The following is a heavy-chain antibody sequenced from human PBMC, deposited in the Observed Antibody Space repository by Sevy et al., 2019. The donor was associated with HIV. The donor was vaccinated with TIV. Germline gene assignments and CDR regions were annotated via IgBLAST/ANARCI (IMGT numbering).Heavy chain of an antibody. J-gene: IGHJ4*02. CDR3: AREGCTQPHDY. Sequence: GGSLRLSCAASGFTFAKYSMSWLRQAPGKGLEWVSTFSFGCGRINYADSVKGRFTISRDDSKNTLYLQMNSLRAEDTATYFCAREGCTQPHDYWGQGTLFTVSS. CDR1: GFTFAKYS. V-gene: IGHV3-23*01. CDR2: FSFGCGRI.